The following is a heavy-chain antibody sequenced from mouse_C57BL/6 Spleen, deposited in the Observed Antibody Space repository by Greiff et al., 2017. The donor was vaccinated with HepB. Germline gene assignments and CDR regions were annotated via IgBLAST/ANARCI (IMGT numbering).Heavy chain of an antibody. CDR2: ISSGSSTI. CDR3: ARLGTGNRDY. J-gene: IGHJ2*01. D-gene: IGHD4-1*01. V-gene: IGHV5-17*01. Sequence: EVQLMESGGGLVKPGGSLKLSCAASGFTFSDYGMHWVRQAPEKGLEWVAYISSGSSTIYYAATVKGRFTISRDNATNTLYLQMTSLRSEDTAMYYCARLGTGNRDYWGQGTTLTVSS. CDR1: GFTFSDYG.